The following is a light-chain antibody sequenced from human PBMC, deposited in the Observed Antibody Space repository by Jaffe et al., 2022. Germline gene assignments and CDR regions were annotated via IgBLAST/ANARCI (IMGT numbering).Light chain of an antibody. J-gene: IGLJ1*01. CDR2: RNS. V-gene: IGLV3-9*01. CDR3: QVWDSSTAYNYV. CDR1: NIGSKS. Sequence: SYELTQPLSVSVALGQTARITCGGSNIGSKSVHWYQQKPGQAPVLVIYRNSNRPSGIPERFSGSNSGNTATLTISRAQAGDEADYYCQVWDSSTAYNYVFGTGTRVTVL.